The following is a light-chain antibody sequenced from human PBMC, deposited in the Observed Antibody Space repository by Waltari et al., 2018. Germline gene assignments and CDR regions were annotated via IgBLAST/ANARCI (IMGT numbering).Light chain of an antibody. CDR3: LSADSSGTSKV. Sequence: SYELTQPPSVSVSPGQTARITCSGDALPKQYAFWYQQKPGLAPVLIIDKDTQRPSGIPERFSGSSSGTTVTMTISGVQAEDEADYYCLSADSSGTSKVFGGGTKLTVL. CDR1: ALPKQY. CDR2: KDT. V-gene: IGLV3-25*03. J-gene: IGLJ3*02.